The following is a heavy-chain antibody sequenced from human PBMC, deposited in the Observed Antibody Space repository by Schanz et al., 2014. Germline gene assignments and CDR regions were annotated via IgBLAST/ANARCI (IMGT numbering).Heavy chain of an antibody. D-gene: IGHD3-22*01. CDR2: IKQDGSEK. CDR3: AKDGRLPYYGTGSDFDY. CDR1: GFTVSSNY. J-gene: IGHJ4*02. V-gene: IGHV3-7*03. Sequence: EVKLLESGGGVVRPGGSLRLSCAASGFTVSSNYMSWVRQAPGKGLEWVANIKQDGSEKYYVDSVKGRFTISRDNARSSLYLQMSSLRDGDTAVYYCAKDGRLPYYGTGSDFDYWGQGTLVAVSS.